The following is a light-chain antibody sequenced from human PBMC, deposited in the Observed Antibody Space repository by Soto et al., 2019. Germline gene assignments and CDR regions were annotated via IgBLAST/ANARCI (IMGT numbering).Light chain of an antibody. Sequence: DIHMTQSPSTLSASVGDRVTITCRASQSISIWLAWYQQKPGRAPNLLIYGTSSLESGVPSRFSGSGSGTECTHTISSLQPDDFATYYSQHYNDYSWTFGQGTKVEIK. CDR1: QSISIW. J-gene: IGKJ1*01. V-gene: IGKV1-5*03. CDR2: GTS. CDR3: QHYNDYSWT.